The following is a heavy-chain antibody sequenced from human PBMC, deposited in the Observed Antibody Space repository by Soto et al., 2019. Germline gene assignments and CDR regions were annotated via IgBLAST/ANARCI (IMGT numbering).Heavy chain of an antibody. J-gene: IGHJ4*02. V-gene: IGHV4-34*01. CDR2: ISHSGSS. Sequence: SETLSLTCAVNGGSFSGYYWSWIRQPPGKGLEWIGEISHSGSSNYNPSLKSRVTISVDTSKNQFSLKLSSVTAADTAVYYCASKRWLQSSSFDYWGQGTLVAVSS. CDR3: ASKRWLQSSSFDY. D-gene: IGHD5-12*01. CDR1: GGSFSGYY.